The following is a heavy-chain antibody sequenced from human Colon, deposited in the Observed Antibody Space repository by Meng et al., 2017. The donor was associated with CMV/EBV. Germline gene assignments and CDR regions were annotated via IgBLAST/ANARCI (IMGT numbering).Heavy chain of an antibody. J-gene: IGHJ6*02. V-gene: IGHV4-59*01. CDR3: ARENYYGMDV. Sequence: SETLSLTCTVSGGSISSYYWSWIRQPPGKGLEWIGYIYYSGGTNYNPSLKSRVTISVDTSKNQFSLKLSSVTAADTAVYYCARENYYGMDVWGQGTTVTVSS. CDR1: GGSISSYY. CDR2: IYYSGGT.